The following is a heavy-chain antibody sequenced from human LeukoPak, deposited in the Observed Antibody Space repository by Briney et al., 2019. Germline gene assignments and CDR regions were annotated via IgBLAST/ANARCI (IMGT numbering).Heavy chain of an antibody. CDR1: GGSITTSRYY. CDR2: ALRGGNS. Sequence: SETLSLTCTVSGGSITTSRYYWGWIRQPPGKVLEWIGSALRGGNSYYNPSLKSRVTVSVDTSNNQFSLRLTSVTAADTALYYCARQAEGSSSGPYFFDYWGQGTLVTVSS. D-gene: IGHD5-18*01. V-gene: IGHV4-39*01. J-gene: IGHJ4*02. CDR3: ARQAEGSSSGPYFFDY.